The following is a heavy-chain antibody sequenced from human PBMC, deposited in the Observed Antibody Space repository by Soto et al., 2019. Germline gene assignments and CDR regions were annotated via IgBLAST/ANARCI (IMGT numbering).Heavy chain of an antibody. J-gene: IGHJ6*02. CDR3: ARAYYGMDV. CDR1: GGSISSYY. CDR2: IYYSGST. Sequence: SETLSLTCTVSGGSISSYYWSWIRQPPGKGLEWIGYIYYSGSTNYNPSLKSRVTISVDTSKNQFSLKLSSVTAADTAVYYCARAYYGMDVWGQGTTVTVSS. V-gene: IGHV4-59*01.